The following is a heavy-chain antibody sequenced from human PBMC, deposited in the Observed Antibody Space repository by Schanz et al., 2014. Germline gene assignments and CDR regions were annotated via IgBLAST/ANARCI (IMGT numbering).Heavy chain of an antibody. CDR2: ISYSGST. CDR3: ARDRGHGDLPGDI. D-gene: IGHD4-17*01. V-gene: IGHV4-31*03. J-gene: IGHJ3*02. Sequence: QVQLQESGPGLVKPSQTLSLTCTVSGGSVSSGGDYWSWIRQHPGKGLEGIGFISYSGSTYYNPALKSRVTISVDTSKNQFSLNLSSATAADTAVYYCARDRGHGDLPGDIWGQGTMGTVSS. CDR1: GGSVSSGGDY.